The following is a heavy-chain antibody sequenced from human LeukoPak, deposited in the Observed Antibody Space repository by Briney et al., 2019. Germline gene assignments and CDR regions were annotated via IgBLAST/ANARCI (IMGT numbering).Heavy chain of an antibody. CDR3: ARARIDY. CDR1: GFTFSIYW. D-gene: IGHD1-14*01. CDR2: IKDDGSEK. J-gene: IGHJ4*02. Sequence: QAGGSLRLSCVGSGFTFSIYWMTWVRQAPGKGLEWVANIKDDGSEKYSVDSVKGRFTISRDNAKNLLYLQMSSLRAEDTAVYYCARARIDYWGQGTLVTVSS. V-gene: IGHV3-7*04.